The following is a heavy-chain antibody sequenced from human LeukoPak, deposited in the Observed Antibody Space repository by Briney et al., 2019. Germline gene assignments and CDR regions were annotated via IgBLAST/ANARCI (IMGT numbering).Heavy chain of an antibody. V-gene: IGHV1-69*05. D-gene: IGHD6-13*01. Sequence: SVKVSCKASGGTFSSYAISWVRQAPGQGLEWMGGIIPIFGTAKYAQKFQGRVTITTDESTSTAYMELSSLRSEYTAVYYCARDLGIAAAGTAYWGQGTLVTVSS. CDR1: GGTFSSYA. CDR3: ARDLGIAAAGTAY. CDR2: IIPIFGTA. J-gene: IGHJ4*02.